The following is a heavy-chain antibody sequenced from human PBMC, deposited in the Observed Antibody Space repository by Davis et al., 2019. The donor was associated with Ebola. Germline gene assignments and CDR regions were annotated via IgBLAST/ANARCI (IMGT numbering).Heavy chain of an antibody. V-gene: IGHV1-3*04. Sequence: ASVKVSCKASGYTFSNYGMHWMRQAPGQSLEWMGWINTDSGSIRYSRKFQGTVTISRDTSATTAYMELSSLRSEDTAIYYCARLKGAMKYPYFYGADVWGQGTTVIVSS. J-gene: IGHJ6*02. CDR1: GYTFSNYG. CDR2: INTDSGSI. CDR3: ARLKGAMKYPYFYGADV. D-gene: IGHD2-2*01.